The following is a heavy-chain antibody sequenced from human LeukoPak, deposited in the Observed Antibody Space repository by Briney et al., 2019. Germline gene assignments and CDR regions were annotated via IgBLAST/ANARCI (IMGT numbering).Heavy chain of an antibody. CDR1: GYTFTGYY. Sequence: ASVRVSCKASGYTFTGYYMHWVRQAPGQVLEWMGWINPNSGGTNYAQKFQGRVTMTRDTSISTAYMELSRLRSDDTAVYYCARYCSSTSCYGVLEAFDYWGQGTLVTVSS. D-gene: IGHD2-2*01. CDR3: ARYCSSTSCYGVLEAFDY. CDR2: INPNSGGT. J-gene: IGHJ4*02. V-gene: IGHV1-2*02.